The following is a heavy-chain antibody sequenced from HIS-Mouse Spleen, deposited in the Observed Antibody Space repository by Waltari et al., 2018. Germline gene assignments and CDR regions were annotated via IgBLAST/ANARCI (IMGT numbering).Heavy chain of an antibody. CDR1: GGSISSSSYY. Sequence: QLQLQESGPGLVKPSETLSLTCTVFGGSISSSSYYWGWIRQPPGKGLEWIGSIYYSGSTYYNPSLKSRVTISVDTSKNQFSLKLSSVTAADTAVYYCAREIPYSSSWYDWYFDLWGQGTTVTVSS. J-gene: IGHJ6*02. V-gene: IGHV4-39*07. CDR2: IYYSGST. D-gene: IGHD6-13*01. CDR3: AREIPYSSSWYDWYFDL.